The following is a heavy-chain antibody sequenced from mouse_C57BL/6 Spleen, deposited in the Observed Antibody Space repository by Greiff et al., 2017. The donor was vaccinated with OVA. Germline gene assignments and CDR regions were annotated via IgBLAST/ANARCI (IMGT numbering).Heavy chain of an antibody. V-gene: IGHV1-64*01. CDR2: IHPNSGST. CDR3: ARSGYDYLAWFAY. Sequence: VQLQQPGAELVKPGASVKLSCKASGYTFTSYWMHWVKQRPGQGLEWIGMIHPNSGSTNYNEKFKSKATLTVDKSSSTAYMQLSSLTSEDSAVYYCARSGYDYLAWFAYWGQGTLVTVSA. CDR1: GYTFTSYW. J-gene: IGHJ3*01. D-gene: IGHD2-4*01.